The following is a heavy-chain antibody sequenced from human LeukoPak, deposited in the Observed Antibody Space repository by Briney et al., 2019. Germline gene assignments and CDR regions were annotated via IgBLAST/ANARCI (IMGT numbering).Heavy chain of an antibody. Sequence: GGSLRLSCAASGFTFSSYAMHWVRQAPGKGLEWVADISYDGSNKYYADSVKGRFTISRDNSKNTLYLQMNSLRAEDTAVYYCARDLRWLQAFDYWGQGTLVTVSS. D-gene: IGHD5-24*01. CDR1: GFTFSSYA. CDR3: ARDLRWLQAFDY. CDR2: ISYDGSNK. V-gene: IGHV3-30-3*01. J-gene: IGHJ4*02.